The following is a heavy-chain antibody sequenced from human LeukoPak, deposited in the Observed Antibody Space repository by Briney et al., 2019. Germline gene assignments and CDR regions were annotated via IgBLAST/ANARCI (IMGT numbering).Heavy chain of an antibody. CDR2: IKQDGSEK. Sequence: GGSLRLSYAPSGFTFSSYWMSWVRQAPGKGLEWVANIKQDGSEKYYVDSVKGRFTISRDNGKNSLYLQMNSLRAEDTAVYYCARRAYGLDVWGKGTTVTVSS. V-gene: IGHV3-7*03. CDR1: GFTFSSYW. J-gene: IGHJ6*04. CDR3: ARRAYGLDV.